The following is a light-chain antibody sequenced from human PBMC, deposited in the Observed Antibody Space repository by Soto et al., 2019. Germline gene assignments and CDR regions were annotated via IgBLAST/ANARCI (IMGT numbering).Light chain of an antibody. CDR1: QTISNW. J-gene: IGKJ1*01. Sequence: DIQMTQSPSYLSASVGDRVTITCKASQTISNWLAWYQQKPGKAPKLLIYKASTLESGVPSRFSGSGSGTEFTLTISSLQPEDFATYYCQQYNSYSQTFGQGTKVDI. V-gene: IGKV1-5*03. CDR3: QQYNSYSQT. CDR2: KAS.